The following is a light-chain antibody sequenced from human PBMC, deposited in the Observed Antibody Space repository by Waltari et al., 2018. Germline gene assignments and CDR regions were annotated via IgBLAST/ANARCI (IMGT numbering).Light chain of an antibody. V-gene: IGKV3-11*01. Sequence: EVVLTQSPATLSLSPGERATLSCRASQSVSSYLVWYQQKADQAPRLLIYDASKRATGIPARFSGSGSGTDFTLTISSLEPEDFAIYYCQQRGDWPITFGQGTRLE. CDR3: QQRGDWPIT. CDR2: DAS. J-gene: IGKJ5*01. CDR1: QSVSSY.